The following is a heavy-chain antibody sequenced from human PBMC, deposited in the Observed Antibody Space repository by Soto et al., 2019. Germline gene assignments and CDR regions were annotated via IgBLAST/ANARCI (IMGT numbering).Heavy chain of an antibody. D-gene: IGHD6-19*01. CDR2: IKQDGSEK. CDR1: GFTFSSYW. CDR3: ARAAYSRDIHEEKYYYYGMDV. V-gene: IGHV3-7*05. J-gene: IGHJ6*02. Sequence: GGSLRLSCAASGFTFSSYWMSCVRQAPEKGLEWVANIKQDGSEKYYVDSVKGRFTISRDNAKNSLYLQMNSPRAEDTAVYYCARAAYSRDIHEEKYYYYGMDVWGQGTTVTVSS.